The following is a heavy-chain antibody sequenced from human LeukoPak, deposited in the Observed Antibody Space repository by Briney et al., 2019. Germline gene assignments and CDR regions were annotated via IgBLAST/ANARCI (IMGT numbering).Heavy chain of an antibody. D-gene: IGHD5-18*01. CDR2: FGHGRNA. Sequence: SETLSLTCTMSGGSISTDDYYWGWIRQPPGKGLEWIGSFGHGRNAFSNPSLKSRVTISVDTSKNQFSLKLSSVTAADTAVYYCARAGGYSYGYDFDYWGQGTLVTVSS. V-gene: IGHV4-39*01. CDR3: ARAGGYSYGYDFDY. J-gene: IGHJ4*02. CDR1: GGSISTDDYY.